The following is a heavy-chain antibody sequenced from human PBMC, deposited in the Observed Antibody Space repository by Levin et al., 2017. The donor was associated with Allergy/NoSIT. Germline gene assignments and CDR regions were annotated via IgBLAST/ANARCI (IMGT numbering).Heavy chain of an antibody. V-gene: IGHV1-46*03. CDR1: GYTFTSYY. D-gene: IGHD4-17*01. CDR3: ARDREAVTPAWYFDL. Sequence: AASVKVSCKASGYTFTSYYMHWVRQAPGQGLEWMGIINPSGGSTSYAQKFQGRVTMTRDTSTSTVYMELSSLRSEDTAVYYCARDREAVTPAWYFDLWGRGTLVTVSS. J-gene: IGHJ2*01. CDR2: INPSGGST.